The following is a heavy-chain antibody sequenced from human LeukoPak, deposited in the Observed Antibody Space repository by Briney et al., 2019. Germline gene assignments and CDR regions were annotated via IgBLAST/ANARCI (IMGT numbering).Heavy chain of an antibody. J-gene: IGHJ4*02. CDR2: NYYSGST. CDR3: ARSSGYFPFDY. D-gene: IGHD3-22*01. V-gene: IGHV4-61*01. CDR1: GYTIGSGYY. Sequence: PSETLSLTCNVSGYTIGSGYYWAWIRQPPGKVLEWIGYNYYSGSTNYNPSLKSRVTISVETSKNQFSLKLSSVTAADTAVYYCARSSGYFPFDYWGRGTLVTVSS.